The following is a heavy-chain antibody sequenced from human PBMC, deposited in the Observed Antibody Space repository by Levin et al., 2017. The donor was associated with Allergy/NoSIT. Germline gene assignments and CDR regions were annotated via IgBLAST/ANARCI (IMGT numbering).Heavy chain of an antibody. Sequence: ASVKVSCKASGYTFTSYAMHWVRQAPGQRLEWMGWINAGNGNTKYSQKFQGRVTITRDTSASTAYMELSSLRSEDTAVYYCARERIAAAGSNYYYYYYMDVWGKGTTVTVSS. CDR2: INAGNGNT. J-gene: IGHJ6*03. CDR1: GYTFTSYA. CDR3: ARERIAAAGSNYYYYYYMDV. V-gene: IGHV1-3*01. D-gene: IGHD6-13*01.